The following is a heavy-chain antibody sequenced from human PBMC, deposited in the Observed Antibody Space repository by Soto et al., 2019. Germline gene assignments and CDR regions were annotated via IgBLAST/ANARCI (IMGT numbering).Heavy chain of an antibody. Sequence: EVQLVESGGGLVQPGGSLRLSCAASGFTFSTYWMSWVRQAPGKGLEWVANIKQDGREKYYVDSVKGRFTISRDNAKNTLYLQMNSLRAEDTAVYYCARDLASTTIPNYWGQGTLVTVSS. CDR1: GFTFSTYW. J-gene: IGHJ4*02. V-gene: IGHV3-7*04. D-gene: IGHD4-17*01. CDR2: IKQDGREK. CDR3: ARDLASTTIPNY.